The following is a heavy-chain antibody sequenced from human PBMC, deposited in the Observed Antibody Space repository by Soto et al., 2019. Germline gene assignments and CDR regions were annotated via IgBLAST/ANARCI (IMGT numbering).Heavy chain of an antibody. CDR1: VFTFSSYA. V-gene: IGHV3-30-3*01. Sequence: GGSLRLSCAASVFTFSSYAMHFVRQAPGKGLEWVAVISYDGSDKYYEDSVKGRFTISRDKSKNTLYLQMNSLRAEDTAVYYCATYMTTVTSGGQGTLVTVSS. CDR3: ATYMTTVTS. CDR2: ISYDGSDK. D-gene: IGHD4-17*01. J-gene: IGHJ4*02.